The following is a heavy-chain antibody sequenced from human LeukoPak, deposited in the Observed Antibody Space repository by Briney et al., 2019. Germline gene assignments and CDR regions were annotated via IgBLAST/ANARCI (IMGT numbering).Heavy chain of an antibody. J-gene: IGHJ6*02. Sequence: SVKVSCKASGGTFSSYAISWVRQAPGQGLEWMGGIIPIFGTANYAQKFQGRVTITADESTSTAYMELSSLRSEDTAAYYCASYYDFWSGCLDYYYYGMDVWGQGTTVTVSS. CDR3: ASYYDFWSGCLDYYYYGMDV. CDR2: IIPIFGTA. V-gene: IGHV1-69*01. D-gene: IGHD3-3*01. CDR1: GGTFSSYA.